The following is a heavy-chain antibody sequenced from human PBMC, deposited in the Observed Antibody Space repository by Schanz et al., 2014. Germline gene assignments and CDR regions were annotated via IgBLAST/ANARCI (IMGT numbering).Heavy chain of an antibody. D-gene: IGHD2-8*02. CDR1: RYTFNTYG. CDR2: ISAYTNNT. Sequence: GPEVKEPGASVQVSCEASRYTFNTYGLNWARQAPGQGLEWMGWISAYTNNTNYAQKVQGRVTMTTDTSTGTAYMELRSLRSDDTAVYYCATMWGYCTATACQILEVLDVWGQGTMVAVSS. J-gene: IGHJ3*01. CDR3: ATMWGYCTATACQILEVLDV. V-gene: IGHV1-18*01.